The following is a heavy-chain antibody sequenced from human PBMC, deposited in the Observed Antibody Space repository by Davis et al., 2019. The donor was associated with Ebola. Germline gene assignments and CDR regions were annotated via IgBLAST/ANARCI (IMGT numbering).Heavy chain of an antibody. CDR3: AKDSVASGSYLIDY. D-gene: IGHD1-26*01. Sequence: GESLKISCAASGFSVSANYMIWVRQAPGKGLEWVAVISYDGSNKYYADSVKGRFTISRDNSKNTLFVQMNSLRTEDTAVYYCAKDSVASGSYLIDYWGQGTLVTVSS. CDR2: ISYDGSNK. V-gene: IGHV3-30*18. J-gene: IGHJ4*02. CDR1: GFSVSANY.